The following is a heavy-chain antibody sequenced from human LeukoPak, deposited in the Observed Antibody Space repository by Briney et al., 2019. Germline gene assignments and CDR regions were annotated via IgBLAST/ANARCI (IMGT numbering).Heavy chain of an antibody. J-gene: IGHJ4*02. CDR3: ARAWIPVAGTRDY. CDR2: IYHSGST. V-gene: IGHV4-38-2*01. CDR1: GYSISSGYY. D-gene: IGHD6-19*01. Sequence: SETLSLTCAVSGYSISSGYYWGWIRQPPGKGLEWIGSIYHSGSTYYNPSLKSRVTISADTSKNQFSLKLSSVTAADTAVYYCARAWIPVAGTRDYWGQGTLVTVSS.